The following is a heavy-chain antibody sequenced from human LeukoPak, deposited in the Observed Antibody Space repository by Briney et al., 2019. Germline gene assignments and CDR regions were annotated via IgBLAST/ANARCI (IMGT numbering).Heavy chain of an antibody. D-gene: IGHD6-13*01. CDR2: IGTAGDT. CDR3: ARGAPRWSSWSIYYYYGMDV. CDR1: GFTFSSYD. V-gene: IGHV3-13*01. Sequence: PGGSLRLSCAASGFTFSSYDMHWVRQATGKGLEWVSAIGTAGDTYYPGSVKGRFTISRENAKNSLYLQMNSLRAGDTAVYYCARGAPRWSSWSIYYYYGMDVWGQGTTVTVSS. J-gene: IGHJ6*02.